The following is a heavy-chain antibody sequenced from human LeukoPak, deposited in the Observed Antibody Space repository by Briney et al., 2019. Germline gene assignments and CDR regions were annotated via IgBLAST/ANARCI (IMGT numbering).Heavy chain of an antibody. CDR2: IYYSGST. Sequence: SETLSLTCTVSGGSISSGDYYWSWIRQLPGKGLEWIGYIYYSGSTYYNPSLKSRVTISVDTSKNQFSLKLSSVTAADTAVYYCARDQADYGSGINYYYYGMDVWGQGTTVTVSS. CDR1: GGSISSGDYY. J-gene: IGHJ6*02. D-gene: IGHD3-10*01. V-gene: IGHV4-30-4*01. CDR3: ARDQADYGSGINYYYYGMDV.